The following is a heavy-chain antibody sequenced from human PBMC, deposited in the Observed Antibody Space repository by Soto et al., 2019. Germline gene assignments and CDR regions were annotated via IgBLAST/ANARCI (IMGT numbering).Heavy chain of an antibody. J-gene: IGHJ4*02. D-gene: IGHD6-13*01. CDR2: IYYSGST. Sequence: QMQLQESGPGLVKPSQTLSLTCTVSGGSISSGDYYWSWIRKPPGKGLEWIGSIYYSGSTYYNPSLKSRVTISEDSSKNQFAWKLSSVTAADTAVYYCASRHSSPYFDYWGQGTLVTVSP. CDR1: GGSISSGDYY. CDR3: ASRHSSPYFDY. V-gene: IGHV4-30-4*01.